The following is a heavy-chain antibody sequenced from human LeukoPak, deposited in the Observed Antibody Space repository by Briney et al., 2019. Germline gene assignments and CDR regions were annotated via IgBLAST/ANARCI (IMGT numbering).Heavy chain of an antibody. CDR2: IRSKANSYAT. CDR1: GFTFSGSA. J-gene: IGHJ3*02. D-gene: IGHD3-10*01. V-gene: IGHV3-73*01. CDR3: TTTWYYGSGSYRSDAFDI. Sequence: PGGSLRLSCAASGFTFSGSAMHWVRQASGKGLEWVGRIRSKANSYATAYAASVKGRFTISRDDSKNTAYLQMNSLKTEDTAVYYCTTTWYYGSGSYRSDAFDIWGQGTMVTVSS.